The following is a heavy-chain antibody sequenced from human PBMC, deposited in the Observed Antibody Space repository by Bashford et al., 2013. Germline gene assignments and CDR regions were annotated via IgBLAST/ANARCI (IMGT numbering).Heavy chain of an antibody. Sequence: GESLKISCKGSGYSFTSYWIGWVRQMPGKGLEWMGIIYPEDSDTRYSPSFQGQVTISADLSINTAYLQWSSLKASDTAMYYCARLFWGNDNYYPPPAPFDYWGQGTLVTVSS. CDR1: GYSFTSYW. J-gene: IGHJ4*02. CDR2: IYPEDSDT. CDR3: ARLFWGNDNYYPPPAPFDY. D-gene: IGHD3-16*01. V-gene: IGHV5-51*01.